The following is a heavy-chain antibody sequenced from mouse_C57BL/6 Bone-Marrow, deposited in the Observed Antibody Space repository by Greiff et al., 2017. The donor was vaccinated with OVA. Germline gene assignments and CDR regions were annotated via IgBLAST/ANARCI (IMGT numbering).Heavy chain of an antibody. Sequence: QVQLKQPGAELVKPGASVKMSCKASGYTFTSYWITWVKQRPGQGLEWIGDIYPGSGSTNYNEKFKSKATLTVDTSSSTAYMQLSSLTSEDSAVYYCARSIYYGNLGFAYWGQGTLVTVSA. V-gene: IGHV1-55*01. CDR1: GYTFTSYW. J-gene: IGHJ3*01. CDR2: IYPGSGST. D-gene: IGHD2-1*01. CDR3: ARSIYYGNLGFAY.